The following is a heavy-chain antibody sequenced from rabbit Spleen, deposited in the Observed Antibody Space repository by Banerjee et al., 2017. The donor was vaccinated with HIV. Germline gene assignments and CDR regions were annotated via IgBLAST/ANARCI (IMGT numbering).Heavy chain of an antibody. CDR2: IYAGSSGST. J-gene: IGHJ4*01. CDR3: ARGDASWNYLGL. Sequence: QSLEESGGGLVKPGASLTLTCKASGFSFSSIHWMCWVRQAPGKGLEWIACIYAGSSGSTYYASWVKSRFTISKSSSTTGTLQMTSLTAADTATYFCARGDASWNYLGLWGPGTLVTVS. V-gene: IGHV1S40*01. D-gene: IGHD5-1*01. CDR1: GFSFSSIHW.